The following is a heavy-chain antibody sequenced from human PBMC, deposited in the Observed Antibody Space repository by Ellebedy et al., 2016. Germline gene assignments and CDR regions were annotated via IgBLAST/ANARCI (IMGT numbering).Heavy chain of an antibody. D-gene: IGHD3-3*01. CDR1: GVNLSPYA. J-gene: IGHJ4*02. CDR3: ASLTIPGGSDF. V-gene: IGHV3-23*01. Sequence: GGSLRLSXAASGVNLSPYAMAWFRQAPGKGLEWVSSINDNGLKVLYADSVKGRFVVSRDHAKNTLDLQMSSLKVDDTAIYYCASLTIPGGSDFWGQGTPVTVSS. CDR2: INDNGLKV.